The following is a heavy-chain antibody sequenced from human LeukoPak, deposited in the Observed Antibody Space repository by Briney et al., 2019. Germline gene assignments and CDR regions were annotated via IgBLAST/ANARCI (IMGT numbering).Heavy chain of an antibody. Sequence: GGSLRLSCAASGFTFSSYWMSWVRQAPGKGLEWVANIKQDGSEKYYVDSVKGRFTISRDNAKNSLYLQMNSLRAEGTAVYYCARDLGGNGPTSFFDYWGQGTLVTVSS. J-gene: IGHJ4*02. CDR2: IKQDGSEK. CDR3: ARDLGGNGPTSFFDY. CDR1: GFTFSSYW. D-gene: IGHD3-16*01. V-gene: IGHV3-7*01.